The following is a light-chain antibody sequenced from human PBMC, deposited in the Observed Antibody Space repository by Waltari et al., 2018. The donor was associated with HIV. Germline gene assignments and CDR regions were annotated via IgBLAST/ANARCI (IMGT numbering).Light chain of an antibody. Sequence: QSALTQPASVSGSPGQSITISCTGTSSDIGGYNYVSWYQQHPGKAPKLMIYDVSKRPAGVSKRFSGSKSGNTAYLTISGLQAEDETDYYCCSYAGSRTGVFGGGTKLTVL. J-gene: IGLJ3*02. V-gene: IGLV2-23*02. CDR1: SSDIGGYNY. CDR2: DVS. CDR3: CSYAGSRTGV.